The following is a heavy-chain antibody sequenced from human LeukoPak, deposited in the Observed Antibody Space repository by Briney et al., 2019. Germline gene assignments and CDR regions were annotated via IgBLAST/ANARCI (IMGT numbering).Heavy chain of an antibody. J-gene: IGHJ4*02. Sequence: SETLSLTCSVSGGSISSYYWSSIRQPPGKGLEWIGYIYYSGSTNYNPSLKSRVTISVDTSKNQFSLKLSSVTAADTAVYYCAAMATIGFAYWGQGTLVTVSS. V-gene: IGHV4-59*01. CDR2: IYYSGST. CDR3: AAMATIGFAY. D-gene: IGHD5-24*01. CDR1: GGSISSYY.